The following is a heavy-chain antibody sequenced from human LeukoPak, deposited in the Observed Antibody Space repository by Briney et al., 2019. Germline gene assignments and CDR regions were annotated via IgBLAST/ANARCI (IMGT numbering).Heavy chain of an antibody. CDR1: GFTFSSYG. Sequence: SGGSLRLSCAASGFTFSSYGMSWVRQAPGKGLEWVSAISGSGGSTYYADSVKGRFTISRDNSKNTLYLQMNSLRAEDTAVYYCARDIDNGDYVVYWGQGTLVTVSS. CDR2: ISGSGGST. V-gene: IGHV3-23*01. J-gene: IGHJ4*02. CDR3: ARDIDNGDYVVY. D-gene: IGHD4-17*01.